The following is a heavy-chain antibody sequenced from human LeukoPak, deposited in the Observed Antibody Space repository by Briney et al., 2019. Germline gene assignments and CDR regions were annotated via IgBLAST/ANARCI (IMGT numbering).Heavy chain of an antibody. J-gene: IGHJ6*03. CDR1: GGTFSSYA. V-gene: IGHV1-69*05. Sequence: SVKVSCKASGGTFSSYAISWVRQAPGQGLEWMGGIIPIFGTANYAQKFQGRVTITTDESTSTAYMELSSLRSEDTAVYYCAREDRPYYYMDVWGKGTTVTVSS. CDR3: AREDRPYYYMDV. CDR2: IIPIFGTA. D-gene: IGHD6-6*01.